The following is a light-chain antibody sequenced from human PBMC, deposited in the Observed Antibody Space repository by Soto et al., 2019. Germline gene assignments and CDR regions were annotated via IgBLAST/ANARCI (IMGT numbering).Light chain of an antibody. CDR3: QQYEKWPPTT. CDR2: DAS. CDR1: QSVGSK. Sequence: EILMTQSPATLAASPGERATLSCRASQSVGSKLAWYQQKPGQPPRLVMFDASIRVTGVPARFSGGGSGTEFTLTISSLQSEDFALYYCQQYEKWPPTTFGQGTKVEIK. J-gene: IGKJ1*01. V-gene: IGKV3-15*01.